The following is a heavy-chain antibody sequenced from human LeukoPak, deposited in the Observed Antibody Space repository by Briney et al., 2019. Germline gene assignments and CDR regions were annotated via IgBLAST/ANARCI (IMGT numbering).Heavy chain of an antibody. D-gene: IGHD6-25*01. J-gene: IGHJ4*01. V-gene: IGHV3-7*01. CDR3: AIKSSIAASKN. CDR2: IKQDGSEK. Sequence: PGGSLRLSCAASGFSFKSYSMSWIRQTPGKGLEWVANIKQDGSEKYYVDSVKGRFNIFRDNGKNSLYLQMNSLRAEDTAVYYCAIKSSIAASKNWGQGTLVTVSS. CDR1: GFSFKSYS.